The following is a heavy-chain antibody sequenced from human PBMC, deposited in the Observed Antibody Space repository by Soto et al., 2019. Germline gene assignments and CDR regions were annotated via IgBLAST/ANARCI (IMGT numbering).Heavy chain of an antibody. D-gene: IGHD6-13*01. CDR1: GGSISSRRYY. Sequence: ALACTVSGGSISSRRYYWGLIRQPPGKGLEWIGGIYYSGATYYNPSLKSRVTIFVDTSKNQFSLKLSSMTAADTAVYYCARHVWQQMVPIFDYWGQGTLVTVSS. V-gene: IGHV4-39*01. CDR3: ARHVWQQMVPIFDY. CDR2: IYYSGAT. J-gene: IGHJ4*02.